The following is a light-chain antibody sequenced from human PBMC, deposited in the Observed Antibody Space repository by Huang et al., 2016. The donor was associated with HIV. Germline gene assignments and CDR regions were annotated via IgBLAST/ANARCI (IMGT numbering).Light chain of an antibody. Sequence: IRMTQSPSSLSASTGDRVTITCRANQDINNFLAWYQQRPGSVPKLLIYAASTLQSGVPSRFSGNGSGTDFTLTIGCLHSEDVATYYCQQYDIHHLTFGTGTRVDIK. CDR3: QQYDIHHLT. V-gene: IGKV1-8*01. J-gene: IGKJ3*01. CDR1: QDINNF. CDR2: AAS.